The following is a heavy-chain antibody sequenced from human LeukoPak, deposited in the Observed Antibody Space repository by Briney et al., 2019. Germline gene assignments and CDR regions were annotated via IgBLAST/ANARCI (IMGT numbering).Heavy chain of an antibody. CDR2: INSDGSST. J-gene: IGHJ4*02. D-gene: IGHD4-17*01. CDR1: GFTFSSYW. V-gene: IGHV3-74*01. CDR3: ARVAYGDYDFY. Sequence: PGGSLRLSCAASGFTFSSYWMHWVRQAPGKGLVWVSRINSDGSSTTYADSVKGRFTISRDNDKNTLYLQMNSLRAEDTAVYYCARVAYGDYDFYWGQGTLVTVSS.